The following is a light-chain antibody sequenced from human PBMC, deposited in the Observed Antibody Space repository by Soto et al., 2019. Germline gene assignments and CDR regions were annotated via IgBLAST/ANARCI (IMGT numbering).Light chain of an antibody. V-gene: IGKV1-39*01. CDR2: AAS. CDR1: QSISSY. J-gene: IGKJ1*01. Sequence: DIQMTQSPSSLSASVGDRVTITCRASQSISSYLNWYQQKPGKAPKLLIYAASSLQSGVPSRFSGSGSVTDFSLTISSLQPEDVATYYCQQSYSTLWTFGQGTKVEIK. CDR3: QQSYSTLWT.